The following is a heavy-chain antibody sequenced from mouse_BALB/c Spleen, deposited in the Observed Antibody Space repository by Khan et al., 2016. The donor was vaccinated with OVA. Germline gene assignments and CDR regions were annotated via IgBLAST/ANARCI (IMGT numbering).Heavy chain of an antibody. J-gene: IGHJ4*01. CDR3: ARPPYFSYSLDH. V-gene: IGHV9-3-1*01. Sequence: QIQLVQSEPEMKKPGETVKISCKASGYTFTNYGMNWVKQSPGKALKWMGWINTFTGEPTYADDFKGRFAFSLETSASTASLQINNLKNEDTATYFFARPPYFSYSLDHWGQGTSVTVSS. D-gene: IGHD2-12*01. CDR2: INTFTGEP. CDR1: GYTFTNYG.